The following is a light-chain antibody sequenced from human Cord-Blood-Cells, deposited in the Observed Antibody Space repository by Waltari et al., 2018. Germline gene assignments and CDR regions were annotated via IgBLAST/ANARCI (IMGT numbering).Light chain of an antibody. CDR3: QQAINIPPLT. Sequence: DIQMSQSPSSVSGSVGDRVTITCRASQVISSWLAWYQQKPGRDPKLLIYAASSSQSGVPSRFSSSGSGTDFSLTISSLQPEDFSTYYCQQAINIPPLTFGGGTKVEIK. CDR1: QVISSW. V-gene: IGKV1D-12*01. CDR2: AAS. J-gene: IGKJ4*01.